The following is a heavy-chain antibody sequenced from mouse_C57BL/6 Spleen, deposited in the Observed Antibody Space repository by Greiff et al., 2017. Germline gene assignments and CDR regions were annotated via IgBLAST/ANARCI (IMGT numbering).Heavy chain of an antibody. CDR2: IWSGGST. D-gene: IGHD2-2*01. CDR3: ARRGGYGYDWFAY. Sequence: QVQLQQSGPGLVQPSQSLSITCTVSGFSLTSYGVHWVRQSPGKGLEWLGVIWSGGSTDYNAAFISRLSISKDNSKSQVFFKMNSLQADDTAIYYCARRGGYGYDWFAYWGQGTLVTVSA. J-gene: IGHJ3*01. V-gene: IGHV2-2*01. CDR1: GFSLTSYG.